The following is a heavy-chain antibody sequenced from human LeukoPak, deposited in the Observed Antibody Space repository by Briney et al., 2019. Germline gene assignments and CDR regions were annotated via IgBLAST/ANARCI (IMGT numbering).Heavy chain of an antibody. Sequence: ASVKVSCKASGYTFTSYGISWVRQAPGQGLGGMGWISAYNGDTNYAQKVQGRVTMTTETSTNTAYMELRSLRSDDTAVYYCARHYDAGKDDAFHIWGQGTMVTVSS. CDR3: ARHYDAGKDDAFHI. J-gene: IGHJ3*02. CDR2: ISAYNGDT. D-gene: IGHD3-10*01. V-gene: IGHV1-18*01. CDR1: GYTFTSYG.